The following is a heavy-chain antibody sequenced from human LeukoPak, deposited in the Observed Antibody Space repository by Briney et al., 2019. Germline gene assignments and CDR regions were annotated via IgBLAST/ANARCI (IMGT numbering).Heavy chain of an antibody. D-gene: IGHD6-13*01. CDR1: GDSINSYY. V-gene: IGHV4-59*01. CDR3: ARALRQQLFTGWFDP. J-gene: IGHJ5*02. CDR2: IYYSGST. Sequence: SETLSLTCTVSGDSINSYYWTWIRQPPGKGLELIGYIYYSGSTNYNPSLKSRVTISVDTSKNQFSLRLTSVTAADTAVYYCARALRQQLFTGWFDPWGQGTLVTVSS.